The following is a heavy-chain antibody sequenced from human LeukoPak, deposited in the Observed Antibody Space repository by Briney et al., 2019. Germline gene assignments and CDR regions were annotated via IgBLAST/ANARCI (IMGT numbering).Heavy chain of an antibody. CDR1: GWSFSGYY. D-gene: IGHD3-16*02. V-gene: IGHV4-34*01. CDR3: ARVFRSLARYYYYYYYMDV. CDR2: INHSGST. Sequence: SETLSLTCAVYGWSFSGYYWSWIRQPPGKGLEWIGEINHSGSTNYNPSLKSRVTISVDTSKNQFSLKLSSVTAADTAVYYCARVFRSLARYYYYYYYMDVWGKGTTVTVSS. J-gene: IGHJ6*03.